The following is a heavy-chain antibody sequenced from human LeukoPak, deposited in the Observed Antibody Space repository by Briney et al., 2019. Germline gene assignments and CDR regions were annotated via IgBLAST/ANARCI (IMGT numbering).Heavy chain of an antibody. J-gene: IGHJ6*03. CDR3: ARARITMIVVLSPKYYYYMDV. Sequence: PSETLSLTCAVYGGSFSGYYWSWIRQPPGKGLEWIGEINHSGSTNYNPSLKSRVTISVDTSKNQFSLKLSSVTAADTAVYYCARARITMIVVLSPKYYYYMDVWGKGTTVTVSS. CDR2: INHSGST. D-gene: IGHD3-22*01. CDR1: GGSFSGYY. V-gene: IGHV4-34*01.